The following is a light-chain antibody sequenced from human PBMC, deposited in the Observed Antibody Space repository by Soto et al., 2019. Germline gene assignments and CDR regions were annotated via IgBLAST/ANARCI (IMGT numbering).Light chain of an antibody. V-gene: IGLV3-21*04. J-gene: IGLJ2*01. CDR3: QVWDSSSDHVV. Sequence: SYELTQPPSVSVAPGKTAKITCGGNNIGSKSVYWYEQKPGQAPVLVIYYDSARPSGIPERFSGSNSGNTASLSIGRVEAGDEADYYCQVWDSSSDHVVFGGGTKLTVL. CDR2: YDS. CDR1: NIGSKS.